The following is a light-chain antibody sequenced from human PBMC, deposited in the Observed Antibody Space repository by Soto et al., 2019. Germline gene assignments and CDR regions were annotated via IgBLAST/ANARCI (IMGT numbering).Light chain of an antibody. CDR2: GAS. CDR1: QSVSSY. V-gene: IGKV3-20*01. Sequence: EIVMTQSPATLSVSPGERATLSCRASQSVSSYLAWYQQKPGQAPRLLIYGASSRATGIPDRFSGSGSGTDFTLTISRLEPEDFAVYYCQQYGSSNTFGQGTRLEIK. CDR3: QQYGSSNT. J-gene: IGKJ5*01.